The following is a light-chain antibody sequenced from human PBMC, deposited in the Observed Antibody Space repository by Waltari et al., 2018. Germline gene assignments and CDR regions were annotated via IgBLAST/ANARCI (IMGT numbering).Light chain of an antibody. J-gene: IGKJ1*01. CDR1: QNLLHTNGYNY. V-gene: IGKV2-28*01. CDR2: LGS. Sequence: DIVVTQSPLSLPVTPGEPASISCRSSQNLLHTNGYNYLDWYLQKPGQPPQLLIFLGSNRASGVPDRFSGSGSGTEFTLKINRVEAEDVGVYYCMQALQSPWSFGQGTKVEIK. CDR3: MQALQSPWS.